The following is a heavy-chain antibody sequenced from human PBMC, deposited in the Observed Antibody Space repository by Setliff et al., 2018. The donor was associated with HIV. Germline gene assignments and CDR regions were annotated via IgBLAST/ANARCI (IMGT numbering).Heavy chain of an antibody. V-gene: IGHV4-39*07. CDR3: ARDGYSSSWYVISGSFDY. J-gene: IGHJ4*02. CDR1: GFSISSSSYY. D-gene: IGHD6-13*01. CDR2: VYYSGST. Sequence: PSETLSLTCDVSGFSISSSSYYWGWIRQPPGKGLEWIGTVYYSGSTYYNPSLKSRVTISVDTSENQFSLKLSSVTAADTAVYYCARDGYSSSWYVISGSFDYWGQGILVTVSS.